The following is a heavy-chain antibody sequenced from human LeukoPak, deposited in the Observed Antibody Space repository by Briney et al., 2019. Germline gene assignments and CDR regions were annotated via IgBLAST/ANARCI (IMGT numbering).Heavy chain of an antibody. D-gene: IGHD5-18*01. CDR3: ARDGDTTIIAYFDY. Sequence: ASVKVSCRASGYNFTNYAMNWVRQAPGQGLEWMGWINPITGNPAYAQGFTGRFVLSLDTSVSTTYLQISSLKAADTAVYYCARDGDTTIIAYFDYWGQGTLVTVSS. V-gene: IGHV7-4-1*02. J-gene: IGHJ4*02. CDR2: INPITGNP. CDR1: GYNFTNYA.